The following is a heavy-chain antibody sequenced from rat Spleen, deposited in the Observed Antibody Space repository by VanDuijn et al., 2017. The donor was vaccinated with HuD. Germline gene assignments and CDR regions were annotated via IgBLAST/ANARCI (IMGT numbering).Heavy chain of an antibody. CDR3: ARGTMGYYVMDA. CDR1: GFTFSDYY. V-gene: IGHV5-29*01. D-gene: IGHD1-7*01. Sequence: EVQLVESDGGLVQPGRSLKLSCAASGFTFSDYYMAWVRQAPTKGLEWVATISYDGSSTYYRDSVKGRFTISRDNAKSTLYLQMDSLRSEDTATYYCARGTMGYYVMDAWGQGASVTVSS. CDR2: ISYDGSST. J-gene: IGHJ4*01.